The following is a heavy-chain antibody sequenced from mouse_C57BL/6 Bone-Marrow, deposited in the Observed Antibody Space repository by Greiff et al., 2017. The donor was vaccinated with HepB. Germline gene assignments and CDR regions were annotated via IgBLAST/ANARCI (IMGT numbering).Heavy chain of an antibody. CDR3: ASLYYGKRGYYFDY. CDR2: IWSGGST. Sequence: QVHVKQSGPGLVQPSQSLSITCTVSGFSLTSYGVHWVRQSPGKGLEWLGVIWSGGSTDYNAAFISRLSISKDNSKSQVFFKMNSLQADDTAIYYCASLYYGKRGYYFDYWGQGTTLTVSS. J-gene: IGHJ2*01. CDR1: GFSLTSYG. D-gene: IGHD2-1*01. V-gene: IGHV2-2*01.